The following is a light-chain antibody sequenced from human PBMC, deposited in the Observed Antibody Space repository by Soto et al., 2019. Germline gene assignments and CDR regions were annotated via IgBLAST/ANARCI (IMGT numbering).Light chain of an antibody. J-gene: IGLJ1*01. CDR3: QSYDRSLSGYV. CDR2: GNS. CDR1: SSNIGAGYD. V-gene: IGLV1-40*01. Sequence: QSVLTQPPSVSGSPGPRVTISCTGSSSNIGAGYDVHWYQQLPGTAPKLLIYGNSNRPSGVPDRFSGSKSGTSASLAITGLQAEDEADYYCQSYDRSLSGYVCGTGTKV.